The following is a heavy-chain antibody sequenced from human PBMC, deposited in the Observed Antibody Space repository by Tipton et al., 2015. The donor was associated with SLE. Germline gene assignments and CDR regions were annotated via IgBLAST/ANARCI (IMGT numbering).Heavy chain of an antibody. V-gene: IGHV4-39*01. Sequence: LRLSCTVSGGSISSSTYYWGWFRQPPGKGLEWIGSIYYSGSTYYNPSLKSRVTISVDTSKNQFSLKLSSVTAADTAVYYCARHFTEGFLGASDFDYWGQGTLVTVSS. CDR1: GGSISSSTYY. J-gene: IGHJ4*02. CDR2: IYYSGST. CDR3: ARHFTEGFLGASDFDY. D-gene: IGHD1-26*01.